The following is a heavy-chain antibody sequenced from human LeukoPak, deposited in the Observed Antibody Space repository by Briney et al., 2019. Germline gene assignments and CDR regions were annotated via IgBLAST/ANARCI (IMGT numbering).Heavy chain of an antibody. CDR1: GFTFSSYA. CDR3: AKSYYDSSGYPDY. Sequence: PGGCLRLSCAASGFTFSSYAMSWVRQAPGKGLEWVSAISGSGGSTYYADSVKGRFTISRDNSKNTLYLQMNSLRAEDTAVYYCAKSYYDSSGYPDYWGQGALVTVSS. V-gene: IGHV3-23*01. CDR2: ISGSGGST. D-gene: IGHD3-22*01. J-gene: IGHJ4*02.